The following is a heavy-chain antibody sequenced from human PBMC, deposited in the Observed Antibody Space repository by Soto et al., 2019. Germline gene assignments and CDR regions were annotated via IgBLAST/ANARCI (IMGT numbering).Heavy chain of an antibody. CDR1: GYTFTSYD. V-gene: IGHV1-8*01. Sequence: GASVKVSCKASGYTFTSYDINWVRQATGQGLEWMGWMNPNSGNTGYAQKFQGRVTMTRNTSISTAYMELSSLRSEDTAVYYCARGTSSMGGGAFDIWGQGTMVTVSS. CDR3: ARGTSSMGGGAFDI. CDR2: MNPNSGNT. J-gene: IGHJ3*02. D-gene: IGHD3-16*01.